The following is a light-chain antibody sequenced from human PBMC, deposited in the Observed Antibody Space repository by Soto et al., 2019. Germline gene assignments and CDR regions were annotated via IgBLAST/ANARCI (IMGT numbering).Light chain of an antibody. CDR2: DAS. V-gene: IGKV3-11*01. CDR1: QSVSSY. J-gene: IGKJ4*01. Sequence: EMVLTQSPATLSFSPGERATLSCRASQSVSSYLALYQQKPGQAPRLLIYDASNMATGIPARFSGSGSGTDFTLTSSSLEPEDFEVYYCQQRSNPLNSGGGTQVEIK. CDR3: QQRSNPLN.